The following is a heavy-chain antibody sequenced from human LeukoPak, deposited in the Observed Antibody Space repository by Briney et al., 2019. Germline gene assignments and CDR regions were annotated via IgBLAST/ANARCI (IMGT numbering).Heavy chain of an antibody. J-gene: IGHJ3*02. V-gene: IGHV4-59*08. CDR2: IYCSGST. CDR3: ARGGDAFDI. Sequence: PSETLSLTCTVSGGSISSYYWSWIRQPPGKGLEWIGYIYCSGSTNYNPPLKSRVTISVDTSKNQFSLKLSSVTAADTAVYYCARGGDAFDIWGQGTMVTVSS. CDR1: GGSISSYY.